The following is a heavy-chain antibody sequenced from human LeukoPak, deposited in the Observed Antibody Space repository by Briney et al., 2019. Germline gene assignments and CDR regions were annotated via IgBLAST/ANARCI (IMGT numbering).Heavy chain of an antibody. D-gene: IGHD1-26*01. J-gene: IGHJ3*02. V-gene: IGHV3-23*01. Sequence: PGGSLRLSCAASKFAFSSYAMSWVRQAPGKGLEWVSAISGGGGNTYYADSVKGRFTISRDNSKNTLYLQMNSRRAEDTAVYYCGKNRYSGSLSPFDIWGQGTMVTVSS. CDR3: GKNRYSGSLSPFDI. CDR1: KFAFSSYA. CDR2: ISGGGGNT.